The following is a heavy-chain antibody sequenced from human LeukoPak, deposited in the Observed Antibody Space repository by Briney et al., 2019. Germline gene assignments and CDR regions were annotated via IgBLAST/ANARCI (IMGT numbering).Heavy chain of an antibody. CDR1: GYSISSGYY. V-gene: IGHV4-61*03. D-gene: IGHD3-10*01. J-gene: IGHJ4*02. Sequence: PSETLSLTCTVSGYSISSGYYWNWIRQPPGKGLEWIGYIYNTGNTNNNPSLKSRVTISVDTSKNDFSLKLSSVTAADTAVYYCARETPYGSGSYPFDYWGQGILVTVSS. CDR3: ARETPYGSGSYPFDY. CDR2: IYNTGNT.